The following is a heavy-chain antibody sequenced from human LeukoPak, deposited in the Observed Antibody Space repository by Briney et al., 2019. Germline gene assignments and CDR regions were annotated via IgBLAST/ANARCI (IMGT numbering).Heavy chain of an antibody. J-gene: IGHJ4*02. D-gene: IGHD1-26*01. V-gene: IGHV1-18*01. Sequence: ASVKVSCKASGYTFTSYGISWVRQAPGQGLEWMGWISAYNGNTNYAQKLQGRVTMTTDTSTSTAYMELRSLRSDDTAVYYCARTRPSPSGSYNGRDSDYWGQGTLVTVSS. CDR1: GYTFTSYG. CDR3: ARTRPSPSGSYNGRDSDY. CDR2: ISAYNGNT.